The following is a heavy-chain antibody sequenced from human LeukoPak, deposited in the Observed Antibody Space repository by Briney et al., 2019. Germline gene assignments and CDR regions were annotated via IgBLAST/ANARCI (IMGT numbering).Heavy chain of an antibody. CDR3: AKGLYDSSGPKDY. V-gene: IGHV3-9*01. CDR1: GFTFSDYY. Sequence: PGGSLRLSCAASGFTFSDYYMSWIRQAPGKGLEWVSGISWNSGSIGYADSVKGRFTISRDNAKNSLYLQMNSLRAEDTALYYCAKGLYDSSGPKDYWGQGTLVTVSS. CDR2: ISWNSGSI. D-gene: IGHD3-22*01. J-gene: IGHJ4*02.